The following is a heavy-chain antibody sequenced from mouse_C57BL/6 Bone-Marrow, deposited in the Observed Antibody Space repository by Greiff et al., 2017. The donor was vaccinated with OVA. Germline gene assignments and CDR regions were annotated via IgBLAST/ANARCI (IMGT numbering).Heavy chain of an antibody. D-gene: IGHD1-1*01. V-gene: IGHV5-6*01. CDR2: ISSGGSYT. J-gene: IGHJ2*01. CDR3: ARRSFTTVVARYFDY. CDR1: GFTFSSYG. Sequence: EVQVVESGGDLVKPGGSLKLSCAASGFTFSSYGMSWVRQTPDKRLEWVATISSGGSYTYYPDSVKGRFTISRDNAKNTLYLQMSSLKSEDTAMYYCARRSFTTVVARYFDYWGQGTTLTVSS.